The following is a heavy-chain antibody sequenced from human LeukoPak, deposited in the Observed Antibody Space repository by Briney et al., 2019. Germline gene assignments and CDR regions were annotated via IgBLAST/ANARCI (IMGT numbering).Heavy chain of an antibody. CDR2: IYHSGST. J-gene: IGHJ4*02. CDR1: GGSLSSYY. CDR3: ARCGGSYYDFDY. V-gene: IGHV4-59*08. Sequence: SETLSLTCTVSGGSLSSYYWSWVRQPPGEGVGWIGSIYHSGSTYYNPSPKSRVTISVDTSKNQFSLKLSSVTAADTAVYYCARCGGSYYDFDYWGQGTLVTVSS. D-gene: IGHD1-26*01.